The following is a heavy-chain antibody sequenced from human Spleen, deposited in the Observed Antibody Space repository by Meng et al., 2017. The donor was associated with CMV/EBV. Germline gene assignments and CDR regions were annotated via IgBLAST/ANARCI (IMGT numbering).Heavy chain of an antibody. D-gene: IGHD3-16*01. CDR1: GFSFSRNW. CDR3: ARETFS. Sequence: GESLKISCTASGFSFSRNWMHWVRQDPGKGLVWVSRINGDGSYAIYADSVQGRFTISRDNAKNSLYLQMNSLRAEDTAVYYCARETFSGGQGTLVTVSS. CDR2: INGDGSYA. J-gene: IGHJ4*02. V-gene: IGHV3-74*01.